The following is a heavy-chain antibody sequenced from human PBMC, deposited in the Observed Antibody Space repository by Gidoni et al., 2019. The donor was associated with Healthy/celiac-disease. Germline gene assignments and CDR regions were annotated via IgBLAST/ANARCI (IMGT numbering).Heavy chain of an antibody. CDR1: GFTFIRHW. CDR2: IKQDGSEK. J-gene: IGHJ4*02. CDR3: ARVGVQEQLPLYYFDY. V-gene: IGHV3-7*03. D-gene: IGHD6-6*01. Sequence: EVQLVESGGGLVQPGGSLRLSCAASGFTFIRHWMSWVRQAPGKGLEWVANIKQDGSEKYYVDSVKGRFTISRDNAKNSLYLQMNSLRAEDTAVYYCARVGVQEQLPLYYFDYWGQGTLVTVSS.